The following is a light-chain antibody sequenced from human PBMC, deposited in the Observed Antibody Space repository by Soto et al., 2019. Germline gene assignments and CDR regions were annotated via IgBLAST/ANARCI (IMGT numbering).Light chain of an antibody. CDR2: ASS. V-gene: IGKV1-39*01. J-gene: IGKJ5*01. Sequence: IQLTQSPSSLSASVGDRVTITCRDDQGISSYLAWYQQKPGKAPKLLIYASSSLQSGVPSRFSGSGSGADFILTISSLQSEDFATYYCQQSYSTPITFGQGTRLEI. CDR3: QQSYSTPIT. CDR1: QGISSY.